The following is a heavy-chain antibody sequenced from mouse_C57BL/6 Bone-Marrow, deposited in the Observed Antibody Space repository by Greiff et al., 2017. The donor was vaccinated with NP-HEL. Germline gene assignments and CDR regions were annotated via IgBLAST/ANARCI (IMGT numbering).Heavy chain of an antibody. Sequence: VQLQQPGAELVKPGASVKLSCKASGYTFTSYWMHWVKQRPGQGLEWIGMIHPNSGSTNYNEKFKSKATLTVDKSSSTAYMQLSSLTSEDSAVYYCARRITTVVAYYFDYWGQGTTLTVSS. D-gene: IGHD1-1*01. CDR2: IHPNSGST. J-gene: IGHJ2*01. V-gene: IGHV1-64*01. CDR1: GYTFTSYW. CDR3: ARRITTVVAYYFDY.